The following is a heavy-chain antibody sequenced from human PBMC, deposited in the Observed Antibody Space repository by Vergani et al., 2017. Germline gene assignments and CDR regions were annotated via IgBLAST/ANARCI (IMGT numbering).Heavy chain of an antibody. Sequence: QVQLVESGGGVVQPGRSLRLSCAASGFTFSSYGMHWVRQAPGKGLEWVAVIWYDGSNKYYADSVKGRFTISRDNSKNTLYLQMNSLRAEDTAVYYCARGPGGGWDMPREIWGQGTLVTGSS. CDR1: GFTFSSYG. V-gene: IGHV3-33*01. CDR2: IWYDGSNK. D-gene: IGHD3-16*01. CDR3: ARGPGGGWDMPREI. J-gene: IGHJ4*02.